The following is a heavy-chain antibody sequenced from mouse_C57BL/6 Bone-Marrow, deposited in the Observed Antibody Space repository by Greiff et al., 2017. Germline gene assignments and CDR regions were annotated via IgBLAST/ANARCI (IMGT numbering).Heavy chain of an antibody. V-gene: IGHV1-64*01. CDR1: GYTFTSYW. Sequence: VQLQESGPELVKPGASVKLSCKASGYTFTSYWMHWVKQRPGQGLEWIGMIHPNSGSTNYNEKFKSKATLTVDKSSSTAYMQLSSLTSEDSAVYYCARRPWYFDVWGTGTTVTVSS. CDR2: IHPNSGST. CDR3: ARRPWYFDV. J-gene: IGHJ1*03.